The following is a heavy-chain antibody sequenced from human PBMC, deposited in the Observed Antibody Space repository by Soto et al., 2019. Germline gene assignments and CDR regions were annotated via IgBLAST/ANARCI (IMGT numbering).Heavy chain of an antibody. D-gene: IGHD6-19*01. CDR3: ARMYSSGSGWFHP. V-gene: IGHV4-31*02. Sequence: SETLSLTCLVSGYSITAGGYYWSWIRHHPGKGLEWIGSFYSSGSIIYNPSLRSRVSISGDTSSNQFSMSLTSVTAADTARYYCARMYSSGSGWFHPWGQGTLVTVSS. CDR2: FYSSGSI. CDR1: GYSITAGGYY. J-gene: IGHJ5*02.